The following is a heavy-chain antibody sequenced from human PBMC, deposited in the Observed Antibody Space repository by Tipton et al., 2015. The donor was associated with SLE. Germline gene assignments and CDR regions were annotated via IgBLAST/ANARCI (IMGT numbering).Heavy chain of an antibody. CDR2: IYYSGST. V-gene: IGHV4-59*01. Sequence: QLVQSGAEVKPSETLSLTCTVSGGSISSYYWSWIRQPPGKGLEWIGYIYYSGSTNYNPSLKSRVTISVDTSKNQFSLKLSSVTAADTAVYYCARGQLVNAFDIWGQGTMVTVSS. CDR3: ARGQLVNAFDI. D-gene: IGHD6-13*01. J-gene: IGHJ3*02. CDR1: GGSISSYY.